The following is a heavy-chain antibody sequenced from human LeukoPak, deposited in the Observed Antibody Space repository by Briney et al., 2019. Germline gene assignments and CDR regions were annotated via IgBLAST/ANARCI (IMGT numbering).Heavy chain of an antibody. CDR2: IYYSGST. J-gene: IGHJ4*02. D-gene: IGHD6-6*01. CDR1: GGSISSSSYY. Sequence: PSETLSLTCTVSGGSISSSSYYWGGIRQPPGKGLEWIGSIYYSGSTYYNPSLKSRVTISVDTSKNQFSLKLSSVTAADTAVYYCARPYSSSSSWGFDYWGQGTLVTVSS. CDR3: ARPYSSSSSWGFDY. V-gene: IGHV4-39*01.